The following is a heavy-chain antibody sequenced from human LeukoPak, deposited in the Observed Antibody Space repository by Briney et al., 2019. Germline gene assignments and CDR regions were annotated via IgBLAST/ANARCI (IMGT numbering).Heavy chain of an antibody. CDR2: IQYDESSK. CDR1: GLRFSRGG. V-gene: IGHV3-30*02. CDR3: AREESARRTHALHP. J-gene: IGHJ5*02. D-gene: IGHD2-15*01. Sequence: PGGSLRLSCRASGLRFSRGGMHWIRQAPGKGLEWLAFIQYDESSKYYADSVKGRFTISRDNSKNTLYLQMNTLRPEDTAVYYCAREESARRTHALHPWGQGTLVTVSA.